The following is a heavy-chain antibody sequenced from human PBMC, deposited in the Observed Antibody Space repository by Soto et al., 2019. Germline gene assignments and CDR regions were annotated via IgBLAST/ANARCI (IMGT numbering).Heavy chain of an antibody. D-gene: IGHD3-22*01. Sequence: PGGSLRLSCAASGFTFSSYGMHWVRQAPGKGLEWVAVISYDGSNKYYADSVKGRFTISRDNSKNTLYLQMNSLRAEDTAVYYCAKDKEPDYYDSSGYYLYDWGQGTLVTVSS. CDR2: ISYDGSNK. CDR1: GFTFSSYG. J-gene: IGHJ4*02. CDR3: AKDKEPDYYDSSGYYLYD. V-gene: IGHV3-30*18.